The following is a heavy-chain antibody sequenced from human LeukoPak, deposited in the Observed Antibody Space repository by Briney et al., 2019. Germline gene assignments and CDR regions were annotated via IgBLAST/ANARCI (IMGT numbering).Heavy chain of an antibody. J-gene: IGHJ3*02. Sequence: GGSLRLSCAASGFTFSSYVMSWVRQAPGKGLEWVSAISGSGVTPYYADSVKGRFTISRGNSKNTLDLHLNSLRAEDTAMFYCAKVDITGTIPRAFDIWGQGTMVTVSS. CDR3: AKVDITGTIPRAFDI. CDR2: ISGSGVTP. V-gene: IGHV3-23*01. CDR1: GFTFSSYV. D-gene: IGHD1/OR15-1a*01.